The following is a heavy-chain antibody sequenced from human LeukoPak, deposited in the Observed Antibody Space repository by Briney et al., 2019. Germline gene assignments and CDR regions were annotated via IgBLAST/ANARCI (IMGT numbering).Heavy chain of an antibody. J-gene: IGHJ6*03. CDR1: GGTFSSYA. V-gene: IGHV1-69*05. Sequence: ASVKVSCKASGGTFSSYAISWVRQAPGQGREWMGGIIPIFGTANYAQKFQGRVTITTDESTSTAYMELSSLRSEDTAVYYCARTPGRIAAAGSGYYYYYYMDVWGKGTTVTVSS. CDR2: IIPIFGTA. CDR3: ARTPGRIAAAGSGYYYYYYMDV. D-gene: IGHD6-13*01.